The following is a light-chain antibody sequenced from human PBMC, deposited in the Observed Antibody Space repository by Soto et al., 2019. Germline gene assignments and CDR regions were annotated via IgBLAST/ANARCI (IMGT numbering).Light chain of an antibody. V-gene: IGKV1-5*03. CDR1: QTISSW. Sequence: IQMTKSPSTLSGSVGDRVTVTCRASQTISSWLAWYQQKPGKAPKLLIYKASTLKSGVPSRFSGSGSGTEFTLTISSLQPDDVATYYCQHYNSYSEAFGQGTKVDIK. J-gene: IGKJ1*01. CDR2: KAS. CDR3: QHYNSYSEA.